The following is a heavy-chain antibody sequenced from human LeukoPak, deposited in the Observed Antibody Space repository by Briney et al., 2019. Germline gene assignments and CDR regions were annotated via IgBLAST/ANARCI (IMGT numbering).Heavy chain of an antibody. D-gene: IGHD6-19*01. V-gene: IGHV3-33*01. CDR3: AREADSSGWYPYYYYGMDV. CDR1: GFTFSNYG. J-gene: IGHJ6*02. Sequence: PGGSLRLSCAASGFTFSNYGIHWVRQAPGKGLEWVAVIWYDGTKKYYADSVEGRFTISRDNSKNTLYLQMTSLRAEDTAMYYSAREADSSGWYPYYYYGMDVWGQGTTVTVSS. CDR2: IWYDGTKK.